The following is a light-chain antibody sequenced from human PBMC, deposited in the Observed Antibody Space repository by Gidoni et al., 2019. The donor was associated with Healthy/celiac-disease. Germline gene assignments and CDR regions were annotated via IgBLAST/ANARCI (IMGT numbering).Light chain of an antibody. CDR3: QQYNSYSRT. CDR2: KAS. J-gene: IGKJ1*01. V-gene: IGKV1-5*03. CDR1: QIISSW. Sequence: DIQMTQSPATLPASVGDRVTITCRASQIISSWLAWYQQIPGNAPKLLIYKASSLESGVPSRFSGSGSGTEFTLTISSLQPDDFATYYCQQYNSYSRTFXQXTKAEIK.